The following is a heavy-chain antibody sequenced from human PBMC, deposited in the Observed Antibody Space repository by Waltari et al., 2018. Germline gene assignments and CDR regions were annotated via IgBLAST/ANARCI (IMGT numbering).Heavy chain of an antibody. CDR3: AREGRTVVVGATIPNYYYYGMDV. D-gene: IGHD1-26*01. Sequence: STNYNPSLKSRVTISVDTSKNQFSLKLSSVTAADTAVYYCAREGRTVVVGATIPNYYYYGMDVWGQGTTVTVSS. J-gene: IGHJ6*02. V-gene: IGHV4-59*01. CDR2: ST.